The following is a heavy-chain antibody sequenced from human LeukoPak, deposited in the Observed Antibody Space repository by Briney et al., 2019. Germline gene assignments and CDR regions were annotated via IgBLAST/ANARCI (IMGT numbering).Heavy chain of an antibody. J-gene: IGHJ4*02. CDR1: GYTFTSYE. Sequence: PLASVKVSCKASGYTFTSYEINWARQATGQGLERMGWMNPNSGNTGYAQKFQGRVTITRNTSISTVYMELSSLRSEDTAVYYCARVRYSSSWYYFDYWGQGTLVTVSS. CDR2: MNPNSGNT. D-gene: IGHD6-13*01. CDR3: ARVRYSSSWYYFDY. V-gene: IGHV1-8*03.